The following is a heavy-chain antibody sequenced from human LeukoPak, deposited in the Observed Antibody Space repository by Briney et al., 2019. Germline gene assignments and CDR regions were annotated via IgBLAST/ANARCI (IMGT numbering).Heavy chain of an antibody. J-gene: IGHJ3*02. V-gene: IGHV3-33*01. CDR1: GFTFSSYG. Sequence: GRSLRLSCAASGFTFSSYGMHWVRQAPGKGLEWVAVIWYDGSNKYYADSVKGRFTISRDNAKNTLYLQMNSLRAEDTAVYYCARDMTTVYYDAFDIWGQGTMVTVSS. CDR2: IWYDGSNK. CDR3: ARDMTTVYYDAFDI. D-gene: IGHD4-17*01.